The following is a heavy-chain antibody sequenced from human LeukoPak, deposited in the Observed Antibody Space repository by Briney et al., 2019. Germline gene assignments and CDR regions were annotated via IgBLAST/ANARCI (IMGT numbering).Heavy chain of an antibody. D-gene: IGHD3-10*01. Sequence: GASVKVSCKASGYTFTSYYMHWVRQAPGQGLEWMGIINPSGGSTSYAQKFQGRVTMTRDMSTSTVYMELSSLRSEDTAVYYCALSLGSGSYYNVSGDYWGQGTLVTVSS. J-gene: IGHJ4*02. CDR2: INPSGGST. V-gene: IGHV1-46*03. CDR1: GYTFTSYY. CDR3: ALSLGSGSYYNVSGDY.